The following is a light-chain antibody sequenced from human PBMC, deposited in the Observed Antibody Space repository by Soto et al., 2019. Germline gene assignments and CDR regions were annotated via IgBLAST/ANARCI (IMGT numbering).Light chain of an antibody. J-gene: IGKJ2*01. CDR1: QSVLHSSHNENY. Sequence: DIVMTQSPDSLAVSLGERATINCKSSQSVLHSSHNENYLVWYQQKPGQPPKLLIYWASTRESRVPDRFRGSGYVTDFTLTISSLQAEDVAVYYCQQYYSTPYTFGQGTKLEIK. CDR2: WAS. V-gene: IGKV4-1*01. CDR3: QQYYSTPYT.